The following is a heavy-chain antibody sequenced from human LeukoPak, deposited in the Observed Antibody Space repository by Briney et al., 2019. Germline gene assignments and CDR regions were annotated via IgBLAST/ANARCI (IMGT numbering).Heavy chain of an antibody. CDR1: GFTFNAYA. Sequence: GGSLRLSCAASGFTFNAYAMSWVRQAPGKGLEWVAAVSGSGINTYYGDSVKGRFTISRDTSKNTLYPQMNSLRAEDTAFYYCARRGSSAGGATADYWGQGTLVTVSS. J-gene: IGHJ4*02. CDR3: ARRGSSAGGATADY. CDR2: VSGSGINT. D-gene: IGHD6-6*01. V-gene: IGHV3-23*01.